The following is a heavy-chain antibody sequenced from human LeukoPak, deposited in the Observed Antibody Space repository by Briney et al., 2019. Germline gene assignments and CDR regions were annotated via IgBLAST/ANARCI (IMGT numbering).Heavy chain of an antibody. J-gene: IGHJ4*02. CDR3: ARSGGGDCYPFDY. Sequence: SETLSLTCAVSGYSISSGYYWGWIRQPPGKGLEWIGSIYHSGSTYYNPSLKSRVTISVDTSKNQFSLKLSSVTAADTAVYYYARSGGGDCYPFDYWGQGTLVTVSS. CDR1: GYSISSGYY. D-gene: IGHD2-21*02. V-gene: IGHV4-38-2*01. CDR2: IYHSGST.